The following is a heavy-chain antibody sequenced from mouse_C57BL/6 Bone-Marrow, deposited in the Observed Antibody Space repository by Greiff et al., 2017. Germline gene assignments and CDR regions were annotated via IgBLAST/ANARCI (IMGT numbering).Heavy chain of an antibody. D-gene: IGHD1-1*01. J-gene: IGHJ1*03. CDR1: GYTFTEYT. Sequence: VQLQESGAELVKPGASVKLSCKASGYTFTEYTIHWVKPRSGQGLEWIGWFYPGSGSIKYNEKFKDKATLTADKSSSTVYMELSRLTSEDSAVYFCARHEEYYYYGSRNWYFDVWGTGTTVTVSS. V-gene: IGHV1-62-2*01. CDR2: FYPGSGSI. CDR3: ARHEEYYYYGSRNWYFDV.